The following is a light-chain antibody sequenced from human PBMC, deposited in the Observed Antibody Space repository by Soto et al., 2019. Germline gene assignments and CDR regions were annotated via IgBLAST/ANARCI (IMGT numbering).Light chain of an antibody. V-gene: IGKV3-15*01. CDR2: GAS. CDR3: QQYNNWPYT. J-gene: IGKJ2*01. Sequence: EIVMTQSPDTLYVSAGERATLSCRASQSVSTNLAWYQQKPGQAPRLLIYGASTRATGIPARFSGSGSGTEFTLTISSLQSEDFAVYHCQQYNNWPYTFGQGTKLEIK. CDR1: QSVSTN.